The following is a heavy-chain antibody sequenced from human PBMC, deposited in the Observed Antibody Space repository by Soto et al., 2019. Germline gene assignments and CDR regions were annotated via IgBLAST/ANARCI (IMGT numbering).Heavy chain of an antibody. V-gene: IGHV5-10-1*01. CDR2: IDPSDSYT. CDR3: ARHERITIFGVVHYYYYGMDV. CDR1: GYSFTSYW. Sequence: PGESLKISCKGSGYSFTSYWISWVRQMPVKGLEWMGRIDPSDSYTNYSPSFQGHVTISADKSISTAYLQWSSLKASDTAMYYCARHERITIFGVVHYYYYGMDVWGQGTTVTVSS. D-gene: IGHD3-3*01. J-gene: IGHJ6*02.